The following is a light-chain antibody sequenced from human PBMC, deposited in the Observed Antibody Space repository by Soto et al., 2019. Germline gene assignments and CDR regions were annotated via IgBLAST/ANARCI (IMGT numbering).Light chain of an antibody. J-gene: IGKJ5*01. V-gene: IGKV3-15*01. CDR1: QSVSSN. CDR3: QQYDSLLFT. CDR2: GVY. Sequence: DIVMTQSPATLSVSPGDRATLSWRDSQSVSSNLAWYQQRXGQAPRVLIQGVYTRATGIRARFSGSGSGTEFTLTISRLEPEDFAVYYCQQYDSLLFTFGQGTRLEIK.